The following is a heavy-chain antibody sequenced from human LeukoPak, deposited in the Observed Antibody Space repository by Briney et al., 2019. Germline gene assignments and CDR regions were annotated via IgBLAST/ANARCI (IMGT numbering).Heavy chain of an antibody. Sequence: SQTLSLTCTVSGRPISSGGYYWSRIRQHPGKGRVWNGYIYYSGITYYNPALKSRVTKTVDTSKNQFSHKQSYMTADDRAVYCWARVSVVRGAPDYYFDYWGQGTLVTVSS. V-gene: IGHV4-31*03. D-gene: IGHD3-10*01. CDR1: GRPISSGGYY. J-gene: IGHJ4*02. CDR2: IYYSGIT. CDR3: ARVSVVRGAPDYYFDY.